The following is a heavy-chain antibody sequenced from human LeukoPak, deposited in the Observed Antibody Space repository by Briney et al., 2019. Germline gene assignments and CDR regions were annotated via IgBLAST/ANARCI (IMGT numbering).Heavy chain of an antibody. V-gene: IGHV3-7*03. CDR3: ARRGYSSGWYDVYYFDY. D-gene: IGHD6-19*01. J-gene: IGHJ4*02. Sequence: GGSLRLSCAASGFTFSSYWMSWVRQAPGKGLEWVANIKQDGSEKYYVDSVKGRFTISRDNAKNSLYLQMNSLRAEDTAVYYCARRGYSSGWYDVYYFDYWGQGTLVTVSS. CDR2: IKQDGSEK. CDR1: GFTFSSYW.